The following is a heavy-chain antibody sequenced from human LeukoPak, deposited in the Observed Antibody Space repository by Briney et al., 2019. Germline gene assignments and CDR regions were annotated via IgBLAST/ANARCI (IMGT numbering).Heavy chain of an antibody. D-gene: IGHD6-19*01. V-gene: IGHV1-2*02. Sequence: ASVKVSCKASGYTFTGYYMHWVRQAPGQGLEWMGWINPNSGGTNYAQNLQGRVTMNRETSISTAYMELSRLRSDDKAVYYRARERIAVAGTKYYFDYWGQGTLVTVSS. CDR3: ARERIAVAGTKYYFDY. CDR2: INPNSGGT. J-gene: IGHJ4*02. CDR1: GYTFTGYY.